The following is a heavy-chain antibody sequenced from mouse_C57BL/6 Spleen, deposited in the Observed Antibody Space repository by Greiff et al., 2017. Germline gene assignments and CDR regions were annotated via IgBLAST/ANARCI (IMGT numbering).Heavy chain of an antibody. CDR3: AREENYYGSSVPFAY. D-gene: IGHD1-1*01. Sequence: VQLQQSGPELVKPGDSVKISCKASGYSFTGYFMNWVMQSHGKSLEWIGRINPYNGDTFYNQKFKGKATLTVDKSSSTAHMELRSLTSEDSAVYYCAREENYYGSSVPFAYWGQGTLVTVSA. V-gene: IGHV1-20*01. CDR2: INPYNGDT. J-gene: IGHJ3*01. CDR1: GYSFTGYF.